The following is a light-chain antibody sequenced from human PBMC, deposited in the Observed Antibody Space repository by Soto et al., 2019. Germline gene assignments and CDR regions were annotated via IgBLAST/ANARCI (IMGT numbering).Light chain of an antibody. CDR2: AAS. J-gene: IGKJ1*01. CDR1: QSMSSY. Sequence: DIQMTQSPSSLSASVGDRVTITCRASQSMSSYLNWYQQKPGKAPKLLIYAASSLQSGVPSRFSGSGSGTDFTLTICSLQPEDFATYYCQQSYSTPWTFGQGTKVEIK. CDR3: QQSYSTPWT. V-gene: IGKV1-39*01.